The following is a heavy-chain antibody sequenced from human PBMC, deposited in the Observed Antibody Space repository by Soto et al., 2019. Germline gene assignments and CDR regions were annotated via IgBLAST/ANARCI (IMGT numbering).Heavy chain of an antibody. CDR3: ARDSXEGSYSSSWHRVDWFDP. Sequence: ASVKVSCKASVYTFTSYGISWVRQAAGQGLDWMGWISAYNGNTNYAQKLQGRVTMTTDTSTSTAYMELRSLRSDDTAVYYCARDSXEGSYSSSWHRVDWFDPWGQGTLVTVSS. V-gene: IGHV1-18*01. CDR1: VYTFTSYG. D-gene: IGHD6-13*01. CDR2: ISAYNGNT. J-gene: IGHJ5*02.